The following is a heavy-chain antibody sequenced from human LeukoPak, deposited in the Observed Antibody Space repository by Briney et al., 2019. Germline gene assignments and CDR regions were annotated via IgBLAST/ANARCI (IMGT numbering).Heavy chain of an antibody. CDR2: INHSGST. D-gene: IGHD3-10*01. Sequence: SETLSLTCAVYGGSFSGYYWSWIRQPPGKGLEWIGEINHSGSTNYNPSLKSRVTISVDTSKNQFSLKLSSVTAADTAVYYCARGRITMVRGVIPTFDYWGQGTLVTVSS. J-gene: IGHJ4*02. CDR3: ARGRITMVRGVIPTFDY. CDR1: GGSFSGYY. V-gene: IGHV4-34*01.